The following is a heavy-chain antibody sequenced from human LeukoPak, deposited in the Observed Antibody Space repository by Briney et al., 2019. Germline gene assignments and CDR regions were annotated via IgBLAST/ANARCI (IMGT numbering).Heavy chain of an antibody. J-gene: IGHJ4*02. CDR1: GGSFSGYY. D-gene: IGHD4-17*01. CDR3: AGNTTVAIDF. CDR2: INHSGST. Sequence: SETLSLTCAVYGGSFSGYYWSWIRQPPGKGLGWIGEINHSGSTNYNPSLKSRVTISVDTSKNQFSLKLSSVTAADTAVYYCAGNTTVAIDFWGQGTLVTVSS. V-gene: IGHV4-34*01.